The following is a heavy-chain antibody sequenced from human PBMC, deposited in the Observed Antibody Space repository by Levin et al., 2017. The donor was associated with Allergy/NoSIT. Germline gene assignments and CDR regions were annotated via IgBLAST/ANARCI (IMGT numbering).Heavy chain of an antibody. CDR1: GFTFNSHG. D-gene: IGHD6-19*01. CDR3: ARVNIAGAGMDV. Sequence: LSLTCAASGFTFNSHGMHWVRQAPGKGLEWVAIIWYDGNNKYYADSVKGRFTISRDNSKNTLYLQMNSLRAEDTAVYYCARVNIAGAGMDVWGQGTTVTVSS. V-gene: IGHV3-33*01. J-gene: IGHJ6*02. CDR2: IWYDGNNK.